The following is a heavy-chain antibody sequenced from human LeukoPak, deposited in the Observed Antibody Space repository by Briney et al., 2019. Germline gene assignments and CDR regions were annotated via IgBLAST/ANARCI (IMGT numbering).Heavy chain of an antibody. J-gene: IGHJ4*02. Sequence: GGSLRLSCAASGFTFSSYSMNWVRQAPGKGLEWVSAISGGGGSTHYADSVKGRFSISRDNSKNTLYLQMNSLRAEDTAVYYCGKDESAGAGTLLAYWGQGTLVTVSS. CDR3: GKDESAGAGTLLAY. CDR1: GFTFSSYS. CDR2: ISGGGGST. D-gene: IGHD6-13*01. V-gene: IGHV3-23*01.